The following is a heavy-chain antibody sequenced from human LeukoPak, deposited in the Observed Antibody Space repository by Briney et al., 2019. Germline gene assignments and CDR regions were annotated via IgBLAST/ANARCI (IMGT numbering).Heavy chain of an antibody. J-gene: IGHJ3*01. CDR3: TCDLDRSDGL. CDR1: GFTFSSYS. V-gene: IGHV3-21*01. D-gene: IGHD2-8*01. Sequence: GGSLRLSCAASGFTFSSYSMDWVRQAPGKGLEWVSSISSSISYIYYADSVKGRFTISRDNAKNSLYLQMNSLRVEDTAVYYCTCDLDRSDGLWGQGTMVTVSS. CDR2: ISSSISYI.